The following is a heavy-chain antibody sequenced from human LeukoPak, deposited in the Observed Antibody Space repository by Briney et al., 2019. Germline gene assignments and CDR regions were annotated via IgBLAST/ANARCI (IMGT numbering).Heavy chain of an antibody. V-gene: IGHV1-46*01. J-gene: IGHJ6*02. CDR1: GYTFTSYY. CDR2: INPSGGST. Sequence: ASVKVSCKASGYTFTSYYMHWVRQAPGQGLEWMGIINPSGGSTSYAQKFQGRVTMTRDTSTSTVYMELSSLRSEDTAVYYCARDRGSGYYCYGMDVWGQGTTVTVSS. D-gene: IGHD1-26*01. CDR3: ARDRGSGYYCYGMDV.